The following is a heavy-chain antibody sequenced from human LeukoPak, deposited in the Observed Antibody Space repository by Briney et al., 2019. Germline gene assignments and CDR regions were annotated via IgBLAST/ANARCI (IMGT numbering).Heavy chain of an antibody. J-gene: IGHJ4*02. Sequence: AGGSLRLSCAASGFTFSSYAMTWVRQAPGKGLEWVSGIDGDGTNTYYADSVKGRFTVSRDNSKNTLYLQMNSLRANDTAVYFCAKVVTPYPQVITCFDYWGQGSLVTVSS. D-gene: IGHD3-22*01. CDR1: GFTFSSYA. V-gene: IGHV3-23*01. CDR2: IDGDGTNT. CDR3: AKVVTPYPQVITCFDY.